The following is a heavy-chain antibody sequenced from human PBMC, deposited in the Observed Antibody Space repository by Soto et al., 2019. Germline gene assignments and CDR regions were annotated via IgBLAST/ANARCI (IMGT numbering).Heavy chain of an antibody. J-gene: IGHJ5*02. CDR2: ISGSGGST. D-gene: IGHD2-2*01. V-gene: IGHV3-23*01. Sequence: PGGSLRLSCAASGFTFSSYAMSWVRQAPGKGLEWVSAISGSGGSTYYADSVKGRFTISRDNSKNTLYLQMNSLRAEDTAVYYWATRVVEASNGFAPWGQGTLVTVSS. CDR3: ATRVVEASNGFAP. CDR1: GFTFSSYA.